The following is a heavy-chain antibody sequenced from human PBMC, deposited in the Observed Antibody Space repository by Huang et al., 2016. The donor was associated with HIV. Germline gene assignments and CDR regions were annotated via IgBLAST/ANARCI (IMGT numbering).Heavy chain of an antibody. D-gene: IGHD4-17*01. CDR3: ARGVPSVTTDENWFDP. V-gene: IGHV4-34*02. CDR1: GGSFRTFS. CDR2: VNRDGLT. Sequence: QVQLQQWGAGLLKSSETLSLTCAVYGGSFRTFSWAWIRQPPGKGLEWIGEVNRDGLTNYNPSLKSRVAISLDTAKTQCSLKVTSMTAADTAVYYCARGVPSVTTDENWFDPWGQGTPVTVSS. J-gene: IGHJ5*02.